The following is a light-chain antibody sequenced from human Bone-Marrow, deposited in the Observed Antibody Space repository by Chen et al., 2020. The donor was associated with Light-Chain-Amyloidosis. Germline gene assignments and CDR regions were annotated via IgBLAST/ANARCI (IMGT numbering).Light chain of an antibody. J-gene: IGLJ2*01. Sequence: SYELTQPPSASVSPAQTARLTCSGDDLPTKYAYWYQQKPGQAPVLGIHRDTERPSGISERFSGSSSGTKATLTISGVQAEDEADYHCQSADSSGTYEVIFGGGTKLTVL. CDR2: RDT. CDR1: DLPTKY. V-gene: IGLV3-25*03. CDR3: QSADSSGTYEVI.